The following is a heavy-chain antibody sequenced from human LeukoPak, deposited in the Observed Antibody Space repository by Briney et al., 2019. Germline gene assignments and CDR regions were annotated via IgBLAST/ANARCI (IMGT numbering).Heavy chain of an antibody. CDR2: ISSNGGST. V-gene: IGHV3-64*01. CDR1: GFTFSSYA. J-gene: IGHJ4*02. CDR3: ARVVGATYLDY. D-gene: IGHD1-26*01. Sequence: GGSLRLSCAASGFTFSSYAMHWVRQAPGKGLEYVSAISSNGGSTYYANSVKGRFTISRDNAKNSLYLQMNSLRAEDTAVYYCARVVGATYLDYWGQGTLVTVSS.